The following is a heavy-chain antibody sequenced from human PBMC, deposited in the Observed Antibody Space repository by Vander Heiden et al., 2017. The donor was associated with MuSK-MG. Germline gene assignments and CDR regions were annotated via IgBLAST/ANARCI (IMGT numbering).Heavy chain of an antibody. D-gene: IGHD1-26*01. V-gene: IGHV3-48*02. CDR2: ISRSSSTI. CDR3: AIFYPGELGY. Sequence: EVQLVESGGGLGQPGGSLRLSCAASGFTFSSYSMNWVRQAPGKGLEWVSFISRSSSTIYYADSVRGRFTVSRDDAKNSLYLQMNSLRDEDTAVYYCAIFYPGELGYWGQGTLVTVSS. CDR1: GFTFSSYS. J-gene: IGHJ4*02.